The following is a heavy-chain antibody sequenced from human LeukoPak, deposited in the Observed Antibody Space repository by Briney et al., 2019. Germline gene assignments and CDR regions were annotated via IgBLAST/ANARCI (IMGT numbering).Heavy chain of an antibody. CDR2: IYYGGST. Sequence: SETLSLTCAVSGASISSASDYWGWIRQPPGKGLEWLGSIYYGGSTYDNPSLRSRVTMSVDTSKNQFSLKLTSVTAADTAVYYCARIGGGGWRNPGYWFDPWGQGNLVTVSS. D-gene: IGHD2-15*01. J-gene: IGHJ5*02. CDR1: GASISSASDY. CDR3: ARIGGGGWRNPGYWFDP. V-gene: IGHV4-39*01.